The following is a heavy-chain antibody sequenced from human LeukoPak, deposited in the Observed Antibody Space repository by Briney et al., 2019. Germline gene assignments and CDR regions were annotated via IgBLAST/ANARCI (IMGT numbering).Heavy chain of an antibody. CDR3: ARDLIVGYSSGSPLDY. Sequence: ASVKVSCKASGGAFSSYAISWVRQAPGQGLEWMGGIIPIFGTANYAQKFQGRVTITADESTSTAYMELSSLRSEDTAVYYCARDLIVGYSSGSPLDYWGQGTLVTVSS. D-gene: IGHD6-19*01. CDR2: IIPIFGTA. CDR1: GGAFSSYA. J-gene: IGHJ4*02. V-gene: IGHV1-69*13.